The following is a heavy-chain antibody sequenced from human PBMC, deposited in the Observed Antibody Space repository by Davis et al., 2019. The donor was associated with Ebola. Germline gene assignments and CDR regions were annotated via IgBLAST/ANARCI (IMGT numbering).Heavy chain of an antibody. D-gene: IGHD3-3*01. V-gene: IGHV3-74*01. Sequence: HTGGSLRLSCAASGLVFGSYWMHWVRQAPGKGLVWVSRINADGSSTTYADSVRGRFTVSRDNAKNTLYLQMNRLRVEDTAVYYCARGTIFDYYFYMDVWGTGTTVIVSS. J-gene: IGHJ6*03. CDR2: INADGSST. CDR3: ARGTIFDYYFYMDV. CDR1: GLVFGSYW.